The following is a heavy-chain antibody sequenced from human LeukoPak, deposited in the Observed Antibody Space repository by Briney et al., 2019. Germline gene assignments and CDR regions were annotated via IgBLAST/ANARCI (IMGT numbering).Heavy chain of an antibody. CDR3: ARGPPLVRGVTFDY. V-gene: IGHV3-21*01. CDR2: ISTSSSYI. J-gene: IGHJ4*02. CDR1: GFTFSTYT. Sequence: GGSLRLSRAASGFTFSTYTMNWVRQAPGKGLEWVSSISTSSSYIYYADSVKGRFTISRDNAKNSLYLQMNSLRAEDTAVYYCARGPPLVRGVTFDYWGQGSPVTVSS. D-gene: IGHD3-10*01.